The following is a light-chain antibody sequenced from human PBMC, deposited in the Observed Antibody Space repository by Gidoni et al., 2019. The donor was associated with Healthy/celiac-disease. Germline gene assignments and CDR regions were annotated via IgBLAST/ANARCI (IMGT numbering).Light chain of an antibody. V-gene: IGKV1-5*03. CDR3: QQYNSYWT. Sequence: IQMTQSPSTLSASVGDRVTITCRASQSISSWLAWYQQKPGKAPKLLIYKASSLESGVPSRFSGSGSGTEFTLTISSLQPDDFATYYCQQYNSYWTFXXXTKVEIK. CDR2: KAS. J-gene: IGKJ1*01. CDR1: QSISSW.